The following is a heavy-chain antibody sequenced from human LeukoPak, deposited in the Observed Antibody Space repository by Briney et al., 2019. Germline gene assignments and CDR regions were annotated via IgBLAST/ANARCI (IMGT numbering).Heavy chain of an antibody. Sequence: GTSLRLSCAASGFTFSSYGMHWVRQSPGTGLEWVAVIWYDGSNKYYADSVKGRFTISRDNSKNTLHLQMNSLRAEDTAVYYCARDTPYLDYWGQGTLVTVSS. V-gene: IGHV3-33*01. CDR2: IWYDGSNK. J-gene: IGHJ4*02. CDR1: GFTFSSYG. CDR3: ARDTPYLDY.